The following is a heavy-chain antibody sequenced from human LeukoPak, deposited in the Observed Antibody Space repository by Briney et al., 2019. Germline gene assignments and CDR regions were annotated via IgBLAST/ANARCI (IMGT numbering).Heavy chain of an antibody. CDR2: IYKDGTT. D-gene: IGHD5-24*01. V-gene: IGHV3-53*01. J-gene: IGHJ4*02. CDR1: GFTVSSNY. Sequence: PGGSLRLSCAASGFTVSSNYMNWVRQAPGKGLECISIIYKDGTTNYADSVKGRFTVSRDNSKNTVYLQMNSLRAEDTAVYYCARGWPVDYWGQGTLVTVSS. CDR3: ARGWPVDY.